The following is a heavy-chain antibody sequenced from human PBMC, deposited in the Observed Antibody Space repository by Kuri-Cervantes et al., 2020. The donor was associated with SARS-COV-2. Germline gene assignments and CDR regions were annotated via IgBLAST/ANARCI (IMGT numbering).Heavy chain of an antibody. D-gene: IGHD5-24*01. J-gene: IGHJ6*02. CDR1: GGSLSGHY. CDR3: ASVEMATIEGRGYYGMDV. V-gene: IGHV4-34*01. CDR2: INDSGGT. Sequence: SCAVYGGSLSGHYWSWIRKPPGKGLEWIGEINDSGGTNYNPSLQSRVTISVDTSKNQFSLKLGSVTAADTAVYYCASVEMATIEGRGYYGMDVWGQGTTVTVSS.